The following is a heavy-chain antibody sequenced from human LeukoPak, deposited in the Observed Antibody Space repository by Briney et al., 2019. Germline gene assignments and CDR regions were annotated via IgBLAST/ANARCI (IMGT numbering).Heavy chain of an antibody. CDR3: SRGSGWLSVY. J-gene: IGHJ4*02. CDR1: GFTFGDYL. V-gene: IGHV3-49*03. D-gene: IGHD6-19*01. Sequence: GGSLRLSCTASGFTFGDYLMGWFRQAPGKGLEWIGFTSGGTTEYAASVKGRFTISRDDSTSIAYLQMNSLTTEDTAVYYCSRGSGWLSVYWGQGTLVTVSS. CDR2: TSGGTT.